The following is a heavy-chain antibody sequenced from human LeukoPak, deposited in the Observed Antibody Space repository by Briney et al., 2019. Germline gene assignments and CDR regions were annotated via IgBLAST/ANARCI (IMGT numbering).Heavy chain of an antibody. CDR2: INHSGST. D-gene: IGHD3-10*01. J-gene: IGHJ5*02. V-gene: IGHV4-34*01. CDR1: GGSFSGYY. Sequence: PSETLSLTCAVYGGSFSGYYWSCIRQPPGKGLEGIGEINHSGSTNYNPSLKSRVTISVDTSKSQFSLKLSSVTAADTAVYYCARESRDVGLLWFGDLAWFDPWGQGTLVTVSS. CDR3: ARESRDVGLLWFGDLAWFDP.